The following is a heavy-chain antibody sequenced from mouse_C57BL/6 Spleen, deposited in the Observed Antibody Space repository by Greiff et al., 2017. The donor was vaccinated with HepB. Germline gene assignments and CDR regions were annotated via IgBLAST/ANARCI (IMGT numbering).Heavy chain of an antibody. D-gene: IGHD1-1*01. J-gene: IGHJ2*01. CDR3: ARNYYGSSQYYFDY. CDR2: VYPSNGGT. CDR1: GFTFTDYY. Sequence: EVQLQESGPVLVKPGPSVKISCKASGFTFTDYYMHWVKQSHGKSLEWIGLVYPSNGGTSYNQKFKGKATLTVDTSSSTAYMELNSLTSEDSAVYYCARNYYGSSQYYFDYWGQGTTLTVSS. V-gene: IGHV1-36*01.